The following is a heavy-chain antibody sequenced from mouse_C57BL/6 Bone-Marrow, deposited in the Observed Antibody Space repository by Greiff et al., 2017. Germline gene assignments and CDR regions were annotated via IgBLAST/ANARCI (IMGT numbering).Heavy chain of an antibody. J-gene: IGHJ4*01. V-gene: IGHV1-15*01. CDR2: IDPETGGT. CDR1: GYTFTDYE. CDR3: TRGVGGAMDY. D-gene: IGHD1-1*02. Sequence: QVQLQQSGAELVRPGASVTLSCKASGYTFTDYEMHWVKQTPVHGLEWIGAIDPETGGTAYNQKFKGKAILTADKSSSTAYMELRSLTAEDSAVYYCTRGVGGAMDYWGQGTSVTVSS.